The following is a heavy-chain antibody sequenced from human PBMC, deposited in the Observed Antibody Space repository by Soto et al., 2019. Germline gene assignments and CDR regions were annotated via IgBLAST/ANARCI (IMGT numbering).Heavy chain of an antibody. V-gene: IGHV1-3*01. J-gene: IGHJ4*02. CDR3: ARGLNGYLHYFDY. CDR1: GYTFTSYA. CDR2: INAGNGNT. D-gene: IGHD5-18*01. Sequence: QVQLVQSGAEVKKPGASVKVSCKASGYTFTSYAMHWVRQAPGQRLEWMGWINAGNGNTKYSQKFQGRVTIARDTSASTADRELSSLRSEDTAVYYCARGLNGYLHYFDYWGPGTLVTVSS.